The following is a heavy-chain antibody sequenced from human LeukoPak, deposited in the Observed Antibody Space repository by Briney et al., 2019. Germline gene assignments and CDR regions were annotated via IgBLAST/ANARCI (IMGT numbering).Heavy chain of an antibody. D-gene: IGHD6-19*01. CDR2: INPNSGGT. CDR3: ALDVRYSSGWHLSSRRSVPNYYMDV. J-gene: IGHJ6*03. CDR1: GYGFTVCY. Sequence: ASVKVSFKSSGYGFTVCYIHWARQAPGQGLGWMGWINPNSGGTNYAQKFQGMVTMTRDTSISTAYLELSRLRSDDTAVYYCALDVRYSSGWHLSSRRSVPNYYMDVWGKGTTVTISS. V-gene: IGHV1-2*02.